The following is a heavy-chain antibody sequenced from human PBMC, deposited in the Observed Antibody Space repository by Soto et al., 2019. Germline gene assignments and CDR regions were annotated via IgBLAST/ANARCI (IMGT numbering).Heavy chain of an antibody. Sequence: SETLSLTCTVSGDSTTKSVYYWAWVRQTPGKGLEWIASVYYAGNAYYNPSLQSRVTISVDASRSQFSLELQSVTAADSAVYYCARVPYYGSGGDGPYYFDYWGQGTLVTVS. J-gene: IGHJ4*02. CDR3: ARVPYYGSGGDGPYYFDY. D-gene: IGHD2-15*01. CDR2: VYYAGNA. CDR1: GDSTTKSVYY. V-gene: IGHV4-39*01.